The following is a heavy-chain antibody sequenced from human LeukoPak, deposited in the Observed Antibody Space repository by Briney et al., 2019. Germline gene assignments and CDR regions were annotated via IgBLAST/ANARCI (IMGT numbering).Heavy chain of an antibody. CDR1: GFTFSSDW. V-gene: IGHV3-74*01. J-gene: IGHJ6*02. Sequence: LPGGSLRLSCAASGFTFSSDWIHWVRQTPGKGLVWVSRVNTDGSATTYADSVKGRFTISRDNAKNSLYLQMNSLRAEDTAVYYCARDPLEMATIWNGMDVWGQGTTVTVSS. CDR2: VNTDGSAT. D-gene: IGHD5-24*01. CDR3: ARDPLEMATIWNGMDV.